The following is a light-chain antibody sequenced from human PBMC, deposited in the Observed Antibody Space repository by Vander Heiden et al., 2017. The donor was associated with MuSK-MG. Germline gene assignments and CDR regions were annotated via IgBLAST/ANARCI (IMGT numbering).Light chain of an antibody. V-gene: IGKV1-39*01. CDR3: QQSDSTPRY. Sequence: DIQMTQSPSSLSASVGDRVTITCRASQSISSYLNWYQQKPGKAPKLLIYAASSLQSGVPSRFSGSGSGTDFTLTISSLQPEDFATYYCQQSDSTPRYFGGGTKVEIK. J-gene: IGKJ4*01. CDR1: QSISSY. CDR2: AAS.